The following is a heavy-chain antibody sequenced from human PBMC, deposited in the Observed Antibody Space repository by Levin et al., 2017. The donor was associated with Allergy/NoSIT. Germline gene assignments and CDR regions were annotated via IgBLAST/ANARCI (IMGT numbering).Heavy chain of an antibody. V-gene: IGHV2-5*02. Sequence: SGPTLVKPTQTLTLTCTFSGFSLRTTGEGVAWIRQPPGKALEWLAVIYWDDDKRYSPSLKSRLSVTKDTSKNQVVLTMTNMDPVDTATYYCAHRPNGFISGWDQANFDYWGQGTLVTVSS. CDR2: IYWDDDK. D-gene: IGHD6-19*01. CDR3: AHRPNGFISGWDQANFDY. CDR1: GFSLRTTGEG. J-gene: IGHJ4*02.